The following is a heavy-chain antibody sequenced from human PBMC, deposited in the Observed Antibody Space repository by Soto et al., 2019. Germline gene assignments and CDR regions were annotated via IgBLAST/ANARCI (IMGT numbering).Heavy chain of an antibody. D-gene: IGHD2-2*01. CDR2: IIPISGTA. CDR1: GGTFSNYA. V-gene: IGHV1-69*01. J-gene: IGHJ6*02. CDR3: ARSQGSSTSLEIYYYYYYGMDV. Sequence: QVQLVQSGAEVKKPGSSVKVSCKASGGTFSNYAISWVRQAPGQGLEWMGGIIPISGTANYAQKFQGRVTITAGEYKSTAYMELSSLRSEDTAVYYCARSQGSSTSLEIYYYYYYGMDVWGQGTTVTVSS.